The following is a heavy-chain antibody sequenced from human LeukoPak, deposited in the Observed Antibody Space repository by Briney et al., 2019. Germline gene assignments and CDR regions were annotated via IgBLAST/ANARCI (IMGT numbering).Heavy chain of an antibody. J-gene: IGHJ4*02. CDR1: GGTFSTYA. Sequence: ASVKVFCKASGGTFSTYAIRWVRQAPGQGLEWMGGIIPIFGSASYAQNFQGRVTITADESTNTAYMEVSSLRSEDTAVYYCARDRRGCSGGSCYSADYWGQGTLVTVSS. D-gene: IGHD2-15*01. V-gene: IGHV1-69*01. CDR3: ARDRRGCSGGSCYSADY. CDR2: IIPIFGSA.